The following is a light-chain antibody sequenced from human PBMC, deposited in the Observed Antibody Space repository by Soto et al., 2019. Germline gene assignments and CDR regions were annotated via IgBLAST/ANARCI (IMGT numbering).Light chain of an antibody. J-gene: IGLJ2*01. CDR1: SSDVGGYNY. CDR3: SSYAGSNNFVI. Sequence: QSVLTQPPSASGSPGQSVTISCTGTSSDVGGYNYVSWYQQHPGKAPKFMIYEVSKRPSGVPDRFSGSKSGNRASLTVSGLQAEDEADYYCSSYAGSNNFVIFGGGTQLTVL. CDR2: EVS. V-gene: IGLV2-8*01.